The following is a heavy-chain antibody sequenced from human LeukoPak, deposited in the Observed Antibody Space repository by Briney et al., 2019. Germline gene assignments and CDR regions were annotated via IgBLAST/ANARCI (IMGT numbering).Heavy chain of an antibody. Sequence: GGSLILSCAASGIKFSYSAMHWVRQAPGKGLQWVALISYDGSNKDYVDSVKGRFTISRDNSKNTLYLQMNSLRPEDTAIYYCARGVAAAGTWSFDYWGQGSLVTVSS. CDR1: GIKFSYSA. D-gene: IGHD6-13*01. CDR2: ISYDGSNK. CDR3: ARGVAAAGTWSFDY. V-gene: IGHV3-30*03. J-gene: IGHJ4*02.